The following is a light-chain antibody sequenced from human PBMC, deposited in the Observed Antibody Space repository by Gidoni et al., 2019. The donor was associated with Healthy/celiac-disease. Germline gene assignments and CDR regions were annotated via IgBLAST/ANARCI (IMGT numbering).Light chain of an antibody. CDR2: KAS. Sequence: DIQMNQSPSTLSASVGDRVTITLRASQSISSRLAWYQQTPGKAPKLLIYKASSLESGVPSRFIGRRSGTEFTLTISSLQPSDFATYYCQQYNSYSPLTFGRGTKVEIK. J-gene: IGKJ4*01. V-gene: IGKV1-5*03. CDR3: QQYNSYSPLT. CDR1: QSISSR.